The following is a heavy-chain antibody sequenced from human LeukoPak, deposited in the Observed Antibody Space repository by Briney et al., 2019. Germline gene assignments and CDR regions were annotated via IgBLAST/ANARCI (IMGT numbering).Heavy chain of an antibody. CDR1: LYSISSGYF. CDR3: ARAVGYFDWLPLFDY. Sequence: SETLSLTCTVSLYSISSGYFWGWIRQPPGKGLEWIGNIYHSGITYYTPSLSSRVTMSVDTSKNQFHLKLSSVTAADTAVYYCARAVGYFDWLPLFDYWGQGTLATVSS. V-gene: IGHV4-38-2*02. CDR2: IYHSGIT. D-gene: IGHD3-9*01. J-gene: IGHJ4*02.